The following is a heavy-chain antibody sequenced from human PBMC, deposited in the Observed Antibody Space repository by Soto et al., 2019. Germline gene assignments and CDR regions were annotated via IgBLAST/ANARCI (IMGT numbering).Heavy chain of an antibody. Sequence: QAHLQESGPGLVKPSQTLSLTCTVSSGSISSGDYYWSWIRQPPGKGLEWIGYIYYSGTTYYNPSLKSRVTISVDTSKNQFSLKLSSVTAADTAVYYCARVGGSGSYYTFGYWGQGTLVTVSS. CDR3: ARVGGSGSYYTFGY. V-gene: IGHV4-30-4*01. CDR2: IYYSGTT. CDR1: SGSISSGDYY. D-gene: IGHD1-26*01. J-gene: IGHJ4*02.